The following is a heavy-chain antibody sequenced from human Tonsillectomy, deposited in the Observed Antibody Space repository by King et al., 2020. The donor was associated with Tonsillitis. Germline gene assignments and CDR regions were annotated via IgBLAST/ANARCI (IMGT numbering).Heavy chain of an antibody. CDR1: GYTFTSYG. J-gene: IGHJ5*02. D-gene: IGHD4-17*01. V-gene: IGHV1-18*01. Sequence: QLVQSGAEVKKPGASVKVSCKASGYTFTSYGISWVRQAPGQGLEWVGWISTYNDNTKYAQKFQGRVTMTPDTSTRTAYMDLRSLRSDDTAVYYCVRVADYDDAGDPWGQGTLVTVSS. CDR2: ISTYNDNT. CDR3: VRVADYDDAGDP.